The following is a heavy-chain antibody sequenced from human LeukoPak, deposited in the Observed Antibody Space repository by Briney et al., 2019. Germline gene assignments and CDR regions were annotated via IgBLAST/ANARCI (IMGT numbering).Heavy chain of an antibody. V-gene: IGHV3-7*05. CDR2: IKQDGGEK. D-gene: IGHD3-10*01. CDR1: GFTFSSYW. J-gene: IGHJ4*02. Sequence: GGSLRLSCAASGFTFSSYWMSWVRQDPGKGLEWVANIKQDGGEKYYVDSVKGRFTISRDNAKNSLYLQMNSLRAEDTAVYYCASGYYTSGSYLAGYFDYWDQGTLVTVSS. CDR3: ASGYYTSGSYLAGYFDY.